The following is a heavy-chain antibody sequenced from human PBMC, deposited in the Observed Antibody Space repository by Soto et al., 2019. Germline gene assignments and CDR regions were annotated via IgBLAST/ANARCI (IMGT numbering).Heavy chain of an antibody. V-gene: IGHV3-30*04. CDR1: GFPFTDYS. D-gene: IGHD1-7*01. CDR2: ISNTGDVT. CDR3: ARRTTTGFFEY. J-gene: IGHJ4*02. Sequence: PGGSLSLSCAASGFPFTDYSLHWVRQAPGKGLEWVAIISNTGDVTYYADSVKGRFTISRDNSKNTLYLQMSSLRSDDAAVYYCARRTTTGFFEYWGQGTLVTVPQ.